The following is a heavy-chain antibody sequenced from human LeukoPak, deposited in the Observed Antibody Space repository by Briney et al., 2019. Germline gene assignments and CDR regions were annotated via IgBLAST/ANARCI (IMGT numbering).Heavy chain of an antibody. Sequence: PSETLSLTCAVSGVSISSNIWWSWIRQPPGKGLEWIREIHHDGRTNYNPPLKSRVTISVDKSKNQFSLMLNAVTATDTAVYYCAAQGGWYQDYWGQGSLVTVSS. V-gene: IGHV4-4*02. CDR1: GVSISSNIW. CDR3: AAQGGWYQDY. CDR2: IHHDGRT. J-gene: IGHJ4*02. D-gene: IGHD6-19*01.